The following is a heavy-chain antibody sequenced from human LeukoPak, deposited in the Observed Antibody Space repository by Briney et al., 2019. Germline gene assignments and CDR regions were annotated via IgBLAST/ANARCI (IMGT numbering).Heavy chain of an antibody. D-gene: IGHD2-8*02. CDR2: ISPNSGGT. Sequence: GASVKVSCKASGYTFIDYYINWVRQAPGQGLEWIGWISPNSGGTKYVQKFQGRVTMTRDTSITTVYMELSGLSFDDTAVYYCARGGVRYSFDYWGQGTLVIVSS. CDR1: GYTFIDYY. CDR3: ARGGVRYSFDY. V-gene: IGHV1-2*02. J-gene: IGHJ4*02.